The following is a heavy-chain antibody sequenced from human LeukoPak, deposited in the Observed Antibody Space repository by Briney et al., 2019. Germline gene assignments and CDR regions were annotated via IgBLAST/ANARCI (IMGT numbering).Heavy chain of an antibody. CDR2: INHSGST. V-gene: IGHV4-34*01. J-gene: IGHJ6*03. CDR3: ARWSMVRGVIITGNYYYYMDV. CDR1: GGSISGYY. Sequence: SETLSLTCTVSGGSISGYYWSWIRQPPGKGLEWIGEINHSGSTNYNPSLKSRVTISVDTSKNQFSLKLSSVTAADTAVYYCARWSMVRGVIITGNYYYYMDVWGKGTTVTISS. D-gene: IGHD3-10*01.